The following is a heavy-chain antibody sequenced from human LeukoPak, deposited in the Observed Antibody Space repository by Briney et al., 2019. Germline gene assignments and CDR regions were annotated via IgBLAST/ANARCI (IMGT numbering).Heavy chain of an antibody. J-gene: IGHJ4*02. V-gene: IGHV4-31*03. Sequence: SQTLSLTCTVSGGSISSGGYYWSWIRQHPGKGLEWIGYIYYSGSTYYNPSLKSRVTISVGTSKNQFSLKLSSVTAADTAVYYCARREWSKYYFDYWGQGTLVTVSS. D-gene: IGHD3-3*01. CDR2: IYYSGST. CDR3: ARREWSKYYFDY. CDR1: GGSISSGGYY.